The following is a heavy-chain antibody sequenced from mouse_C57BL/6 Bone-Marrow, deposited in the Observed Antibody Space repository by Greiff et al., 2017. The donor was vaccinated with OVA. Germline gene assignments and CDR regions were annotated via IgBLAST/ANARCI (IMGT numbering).Heavy chain of an antibody. V-gene: IGHV1-22*01. CDR2: INPNNGGT. D-gene: IGHD2-4*01. CDR3: ASDYDYDDY. Sequence: EVQRVESGPELVKPGASVKMSCKASGYTFTDYNMHWVKQSHGKSLEWIGYINPNNGGTSYNQKFKGKATLTVNKSSSTAYMELRSLTSEDSAVYYCASDYDYDDYWGQGTSVTVSS. J-gene: IGHJ4*01. CDR1: GYTFTDYN.